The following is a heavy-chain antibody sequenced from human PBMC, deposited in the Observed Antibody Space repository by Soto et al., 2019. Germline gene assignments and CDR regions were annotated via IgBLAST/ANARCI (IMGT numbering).Heavy chain of an antibody. CDR3: AREGALKPFSS. CDR1: GFTFSNYN. CDR2: ISGTGVYI. Sequence: PLGGLRLSCVASGFTFSNYNMNWVRQAPGKGLEWVSHISGTGVYIHYADAVKGRFTISRDNAKSSVYLQMNSLRAEDTAVYYCAREGALKPFSSWGQGALVTVSS. V-gene: IGHV3-21*01. J-gene: IGHJ5*02.